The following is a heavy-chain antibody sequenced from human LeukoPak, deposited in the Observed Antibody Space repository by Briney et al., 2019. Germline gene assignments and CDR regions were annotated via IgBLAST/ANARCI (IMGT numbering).Heavy chain of an antibody. CDR2: IYFTGST. D-gene: IGHD3-10*01. J-gene: IGHJ5*02. CDR1: GGSISGYY. CDR3: ASLGEIGYWFDP. V-gene: IGHV4-59*08. Sequence: SETLSLTCTVSGGSISGYYWTWIRQPPGKGLEWIGYIYFTGSTSYNPSLKSRVTISVDTSKNQFSLKLSSVTAAVTAVYYCASLGEIGYWFDPWGQGTLVTVSS.